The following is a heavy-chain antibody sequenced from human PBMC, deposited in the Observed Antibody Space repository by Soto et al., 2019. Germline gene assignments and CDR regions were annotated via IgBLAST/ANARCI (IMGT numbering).Heavy chain of an antibody. V-gene: IGHV1-2*04. CDR3: VIQPGSNAASGGGMDV. J-gene: IGHJ6*02. CDR2: INPNSGGT. D-gene: IGHD5-18*01. CDR1: GYTFTGYY. Sequence: ASVKVSCKASGYTFTGYYMHWVRQAPGQGLEWMGWINPNSGGTNYAQKFQGWVTMTRDTSISTAYMELSRLRSDDTAVYYCVIQPGSNAASGGGMDVWGQGTTVTVSS.